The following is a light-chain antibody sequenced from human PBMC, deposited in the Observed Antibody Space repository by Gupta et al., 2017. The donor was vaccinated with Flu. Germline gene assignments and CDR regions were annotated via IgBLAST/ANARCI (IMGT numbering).Light chain of an antibody. V-gene: IGKV1-5*03. CDR1: GVISSW. J-gene: IGKJ1*01. Sequence: VGDRVTITCRARGVISSWLAWYQQKPGKAPRLLIYKASSLESGAPTRFSSSGSGTEFTLTISILQPDDFATYYCQQYNSYWAFGRGTKVEIK. CDR3: QQYNSYWA. CDR2: KAS.